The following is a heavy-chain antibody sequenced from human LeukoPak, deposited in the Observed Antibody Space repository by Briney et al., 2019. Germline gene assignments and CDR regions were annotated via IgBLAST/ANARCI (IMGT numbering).Heavy chain of an antibody. CDR1: GFTVSSNY. CDR2: ISSSSSYI. V-gene: IGHV3-21*01. J-gene: IGHJ6*03. CDR3: ARVPTGYYYYYMDV. Sequence: GGSLRLSCAASGFTVSSNYMSWVRQAPGKGLEWVSSISSSSSYIYYADSVKGRFTISRDNAKNSLYLQMNSLRAEDTAVYYCARVPTGYYYYYMDVWGKGTTVTVSS.